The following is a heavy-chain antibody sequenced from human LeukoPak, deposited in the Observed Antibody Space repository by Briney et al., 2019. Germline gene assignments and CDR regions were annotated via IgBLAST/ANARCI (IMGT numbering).Heavy chain of an antibody. CDR1: GFTFSDYY. CDR3: TTAGNYFPSY. J-gene: IGHJ4*02. CDR2: IKSKTDGGTT. V-gene: IGHV3-15*01. Sequence: GGSLRLSCTASGFTFSDYYMSWIRQAPGKGLEWVGRIKSKTDGGTTDYAAPVKGRFTISRDDSKNTLYLQMNSLKTEDTAVYYCTTAGNYFPSYWGQGTLVTVSS. D-gene: IGHD5-24*01.